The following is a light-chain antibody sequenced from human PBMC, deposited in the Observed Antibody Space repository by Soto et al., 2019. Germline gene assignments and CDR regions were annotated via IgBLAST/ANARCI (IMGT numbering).Light chain of an antibody. CDR3: QQYYSYPPT. V-gene: IGKV1-39*01. CDR1: QNINTY. J-gene: IGKJ2*01. Sequence: DIQMTQSPYSLSAAVGDRVTITCRASQNINTYLNWYQQKPGKAPKLLIFDAASLQSGVPSRFSGSGSRTDFTLTISCLQSEDFATYYCQQYYSYPPTFGQGTKLEIK. CDR2: DAA.